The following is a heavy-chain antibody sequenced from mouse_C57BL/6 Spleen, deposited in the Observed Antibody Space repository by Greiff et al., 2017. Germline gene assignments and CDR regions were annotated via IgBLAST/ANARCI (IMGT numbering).Heavy chain of an antibody. D-gene: IGHD2-12*01. CDR2: IWSDGST. Sequence: VQRVESGPGLVAPSQSLSITCTVSGFSLTSYGVHWVRQPPGKGLEWLVVIWSDGSTTYNSALKSRLSISKDNSKSQVFLKMNSLQTDDTAMYYCARAYHSLGYAMDYWGQGTSVTVSS. CDR1: GFSLTSYG. J-gene: IGHJ4*01. CDR3: ARAYHSLGYAMDY. V-gene: IGHV2-6*03.